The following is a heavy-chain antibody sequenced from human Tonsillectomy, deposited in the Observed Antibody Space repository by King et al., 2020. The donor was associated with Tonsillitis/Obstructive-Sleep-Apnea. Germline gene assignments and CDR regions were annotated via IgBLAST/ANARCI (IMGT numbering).Heavy chain of an antibody. V-gene: IGHV4-34*01. CDR1: VGSFSGYY. J-gene: IGHJ5*02. CDR3: ARNWFDP. Sequence: VQLQQWGAGLLKPSETLSLTCAVYVGSFSGYYWSWIRQPPGKGLEWIGEINHSGSTNYNPSLKSRVTISVDTPKNQFSLKLRSVTAADTAVYYCARNWFDPWGQGTLVTVSS. CDR2: INHSGST.